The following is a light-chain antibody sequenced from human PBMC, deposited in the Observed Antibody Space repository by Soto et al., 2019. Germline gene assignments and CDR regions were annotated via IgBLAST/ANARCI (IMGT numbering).Light chain of an antibody. CDR1: QSLLHSNGYNY. CDR2: LGS. J-gene: IGKJ1*01. CDR3: KQPLNTPWT. Sequence: DIVVTQSPLSLPVTPGEPASISCRSSQSLLHSNGYNYLDWYLQRSGQSPQLLIYLGSTRAAGVPDRFNGSGSGTDFTLNIRSVEAEDVAVYYCKQPLNTPWTFGQGTKVDIK. V-gene: IGKV2-28*01.